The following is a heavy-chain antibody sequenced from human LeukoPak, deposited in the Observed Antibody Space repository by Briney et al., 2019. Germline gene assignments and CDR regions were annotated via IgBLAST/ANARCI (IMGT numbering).Heavy chain of an antibody. CDR2: FYHGGST. D-gene: IGHD6-6*01. V-gene: IGHV4-34*01. CDR1: GGSFSGYY. CDR3: ARGYSSSSEPFDY. J-gene: IGHJ4*02. Sequence: SETLSLTCAVYGGSFSGYYWDWIRQPPGKGLEWIGTFYHGGSTYYNPSFKSRVTISVDTSKNQFSLKLSSVTAADTAVYYCARGYSSSSEPFDYWGQGTLVTVSS.